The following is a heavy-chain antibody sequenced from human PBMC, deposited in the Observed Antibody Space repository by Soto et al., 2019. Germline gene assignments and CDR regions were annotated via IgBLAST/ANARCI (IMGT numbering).Heavy chain of an antibody. CDR2: IYYSGNT. CDR1: GGSISSSSYY. CDR3: AGSGYYHNSRLAV. J-gene: IGHJ6*02. Sequence: SATLSLTCTVSGGSISSSSYYWGWIRQPSGMGLEWIGSIYYSGNTYYNLYLNSRVSISVDTSKNQFSLKLTSVTAADTAVYYCAGSGYYHNSRLAVRAQRTTVPVSS. V-gene: IGHV4-39*01. D-gene: IGHD5-12*01.